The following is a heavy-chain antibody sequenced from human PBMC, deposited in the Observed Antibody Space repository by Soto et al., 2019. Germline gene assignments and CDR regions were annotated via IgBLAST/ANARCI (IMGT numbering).Heavy chain of an antibody. Sequence: EVQLLESGGGLVQPGGSLRLSCGVSGFTFNAFEMTWVRQAPGKGPEWLAYIDGSGATKKYADSVRGRFTISRDNPNNALFLQMSSLSAADTAIYYCARGVGQCNYWGQGTLVSVSS. CDR2: IDGSGATK. CDR3: ARGVGQCNY. CDR1: GFTFNAFE. V-gene: IGHV3-48*03. J-gene: IGHJ4*02. D-gene: IGHD3-10*01.